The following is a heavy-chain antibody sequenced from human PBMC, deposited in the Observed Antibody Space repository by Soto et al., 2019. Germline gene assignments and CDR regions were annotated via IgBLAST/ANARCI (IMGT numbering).Heavy chain of an antibody. J-gene: IGHJ4*02. Sequence: TQSLTSTVSGGNIRSGGYYWSWIRQHPGKGLEWIGYIYYSGSTYYNPSLKSRVTISVDTSKNRFSLKLSSVTAADTAVYYCARTYCTNGVCYHFDYWGQGTLVTVSS. CDR1: GGNIRSGGYY. D-gene: IGHD2-8*01. CDR2: IYYSGST. V-gene: IGHV4-31*03. CDR3: ARTYCTNGVCYHFDY.